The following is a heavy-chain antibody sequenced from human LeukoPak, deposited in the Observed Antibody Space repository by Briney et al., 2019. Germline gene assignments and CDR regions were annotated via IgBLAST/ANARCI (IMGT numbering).Heavy chain of an antibody. CDR2: IIPIFGTA. CDR3: ARVLRSAHYYYMDV. CDR1: GGTFSNYA. V-gene: IGHV1-69*06. Sequence: GASVKVSCKASGGTFSNYAISWVRQAPGQGLEWMGGIIPIFGTANYAQKFQGRVTITADKSTSTAYMELSSLRSEDTAVYYCARVLRSAHYYYMDVWGKGTTVTVSS. J-gene: IGHJ6*03. D-gene: IGHD2-21*01.